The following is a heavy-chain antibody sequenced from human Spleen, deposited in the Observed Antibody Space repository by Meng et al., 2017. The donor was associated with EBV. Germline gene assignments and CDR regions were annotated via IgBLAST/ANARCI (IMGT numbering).Heavy chain of an antibody. J-gene: IGHJ4*02. Sequence: VQLVQSGAEMKKPWAAVKVSCKASGYTFNTYAITWVRQAPGQRLEWMGWISAYDAKTKYPQRLQGRVTMTTDASTRTAYMELRSLRSDDTAVYYCARERGSSWYRDYWGQGTLVTVSS. CDR2: ISAYDAKT. D-gene: IGHD6-13*01. CDR3: ARERGSSWYRDY. V-gene: IGHV1-18*01. CDR1: GYTFNTYA.